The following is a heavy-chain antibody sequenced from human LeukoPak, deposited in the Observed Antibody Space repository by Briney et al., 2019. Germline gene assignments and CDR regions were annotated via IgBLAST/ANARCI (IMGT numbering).Heavy chain of an antibody. D-gene: IGHD5-18*01. CDR3: ARDGGYSYGYPLDY. J-gene: IGHJ4*02. Sequence: GGSLRLSCAASGFTFSSYSMNWVRQAPGKGLEWVSSISSSSSYIYYADSVKGRFTISGDNAKNSLYLQMNSLRAEDTAVYYCARDGGYSYGYPLDYWAQGTLVTVSS. CDR1: GFTFSSYS. V-gene: IGHV3-21*01. CDR2: ISSSSSYI.